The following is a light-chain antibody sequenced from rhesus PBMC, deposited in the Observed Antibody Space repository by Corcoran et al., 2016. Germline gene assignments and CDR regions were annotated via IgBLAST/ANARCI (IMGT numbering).Light chain of an antibody. V-gene: IGKV3-42*03. CDR2: STP. Sequence: EIVMTQSPATLPLSPGERATLSCRASQSVSSNLAWYQQKPGQAPCLLIYSTPHRASGIPDRFSGGGSGTDFTLTISSLDPEDFAVYYYQQFSNWPLTFGGGTKVEIK. CDR3: QQFSNWPLT. J-gene: IGKJ4*01. CDR1: QSVSSN.